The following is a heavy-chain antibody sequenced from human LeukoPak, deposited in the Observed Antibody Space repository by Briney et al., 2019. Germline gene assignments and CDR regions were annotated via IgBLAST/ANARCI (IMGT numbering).Heavy chain of an antibody. V-gene: IGHV6-1*01. J-gene: IGHJ3*02. D-gene: IGHD6-13*01. CDR2: TYYRSRWFN. CDR1: GDSVSSNSAV. Sequence: SQTLSLTCAISGDSVSSNSAVWNWIRQSPSRGLEWLGRTYYRSRWFNDYAVFVKSRITINPDTSKNQFSLQLNSVTPEDTAVYYCATAAGTLGTDAFDIWGQGTMVTVSS. CDR3: ATAAGTLGTDAFDI.